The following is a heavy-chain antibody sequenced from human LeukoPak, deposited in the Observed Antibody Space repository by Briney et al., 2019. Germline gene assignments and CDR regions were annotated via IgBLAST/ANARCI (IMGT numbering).Heavy chain of an antibody. Sequence: ASVKVSCKASGYTFTSYGINWVRQATGQGLEWMGWMNPNSGNTGCAQKFQGRVTMTKNTSISTAYMELSSLRSEDTALYYCARAPTWSSTSYNYYYMDVWGKGTTVTISS. D-gene: IGHD3-3*01. CDR3: ARAPTWSSTSYNYYYMDV. J-gene: IGHJ6*03. V-gene: IGHV1-8*01. CDR2: MNPNSGNT. CDR1: GYTFTSYG.